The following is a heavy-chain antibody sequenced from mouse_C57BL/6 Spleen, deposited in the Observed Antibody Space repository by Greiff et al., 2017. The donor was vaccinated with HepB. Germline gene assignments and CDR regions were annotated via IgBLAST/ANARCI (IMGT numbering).Heavy chain of an antibody. CDR1: GFTFSDYG. CDR3: ARGNGYYEGDAMDY. V-gene: IGHV5-17*01. D-gene: IGHD2-3*01. J-gene: IGHJ4*01. CDR2: ISSGSSTI. Sequence: DVKLVESGGGLVKPGGSLKLSCAASGFTFSDYGMHWVRQAPEKGLEWVAYISSGSSTIYYADTVKGRFTISRDNAKNTLFLQMTSLRSEDTAMYYCARGNGYYEGDAMDYWGQGTSVTVSS.